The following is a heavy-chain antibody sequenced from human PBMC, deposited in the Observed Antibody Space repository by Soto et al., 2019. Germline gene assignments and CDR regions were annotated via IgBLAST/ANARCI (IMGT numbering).Heavy chain of an antibody. J-gene: IGHJ4*02. CDR3: ARDLAKGGGSAGFDY. D-gene: IGHD1-26*01. CDR2: INPKSGGT. Sequence: ASVKVSCKASGYTFTVYYMHWVRQAPGQGLEWMGWINPKSGGTMYPQKFQGRVTMTWDTSISTAYMALTRLRSGDTAVYYCARDLAKGGGSAGFDYWGQGTLVTVSS. V-gene: IGHV1-2*02. CDR1: GYTFTVYY.